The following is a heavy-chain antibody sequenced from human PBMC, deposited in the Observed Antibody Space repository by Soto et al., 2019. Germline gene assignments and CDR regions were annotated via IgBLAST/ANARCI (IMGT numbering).Heavy chain of an antibody. J-gene: IGHJ4*02. Sequence: ASVKVSCKASGYAFIDYYMHWVRQAPGQGLEWMGWINPNSGAKKYAQNFQGWVTLTRDTSITTAYLELTRLRSEDTAVYYCARDHKGYSDSCGLDYWGQGTLVTVSS. CDR3: ARDHKGYSDSCGLDY. D-gene: IGHD3-22*01. CDR2: INPNSGAK. CDR1: GYAFIDYY. V-gene: IGHV1-2*04.